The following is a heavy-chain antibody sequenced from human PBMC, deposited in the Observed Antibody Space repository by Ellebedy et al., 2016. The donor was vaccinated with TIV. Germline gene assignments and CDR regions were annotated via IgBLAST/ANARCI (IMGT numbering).Heavy chain of an antibody. V-gene: IGHV4-39*07. J-gene: IGHJ5*02. CDR3: ARDPALPRGRFDT. Sequence: MPSETLSLTCTVSGGSISNSDYYWDWIRQPPGKGLEWIVYYSGSTYYNPSLKSRVTISVDTSKNQFSLNLSSVTAADTAVYYCARDPALPRGRFDTWGPGTLVTVSS. CDR1: GGSISNSDYY. CDR2: YYSGST.